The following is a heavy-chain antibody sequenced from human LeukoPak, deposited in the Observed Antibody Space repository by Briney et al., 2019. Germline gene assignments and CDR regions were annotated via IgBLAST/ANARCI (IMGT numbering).Heavy chain of an antibody. CDR2: IYTSGST. D-gene: IGHD5-24*01. J-gene: IGHJ6*03. Sequence: IPSETLSLTCTVSGGSISSYYWSWIRQPAGKGLEWIGRIYTSGSTNYNPSLKSRVTMSVDTSKNQFSLKLSSVTAPATAVYYCAXAWGDXYNFAYYYYMDVWGKGTTVTVSS. CDR3: AXAWGDXYNFAYYYYMDV. V-gene: IGHV4-4*07. CDR1: GGSISSYY.